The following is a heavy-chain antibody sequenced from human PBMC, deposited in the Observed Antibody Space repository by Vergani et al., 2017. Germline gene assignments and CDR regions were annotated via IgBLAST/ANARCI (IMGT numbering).Heavy chain of an antibody. D-gene: IGHD4-23*01. Sequence: QVQLQESGPGLVKPSQTLSLTCTVSGASIHNDFYHWHWIRQPVGKGLVWFARIYVSAITEYNSSLQSRISMSVDKSKKQFSLTMTSLTAADTAVYYCARDNKQLPSSSFDLWGQGTMVTVSS. V-gene: IGHV4-61*02. CDR2: IYVSAIT. J-gene: IGHJ3*01. CDR1: GASIHNDFYH. CDR3: ARDNKQLPSSSFDL.